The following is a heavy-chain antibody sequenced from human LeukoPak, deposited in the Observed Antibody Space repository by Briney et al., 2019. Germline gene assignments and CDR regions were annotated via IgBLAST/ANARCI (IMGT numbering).Heavy chain of an antibody. J-gene: IGHJ4*02. CDR1: GFTFDNYG. CDR3: ARASLYDNSAYYLDY. CDR2: VNWNGGST. V-gene: IGHV3-20*04. D-gene: IGHD3-22*01. Sequence: GGTLRLSCAASGFTFDNYGMTWVRQVPGKGLEWVSGVNWNGGSTGYADSVKGRFTISRDNAKNSLYLQMNSLRAEDTALYYCARASLYDNSAYYLDYWGQGTLVTVSS.